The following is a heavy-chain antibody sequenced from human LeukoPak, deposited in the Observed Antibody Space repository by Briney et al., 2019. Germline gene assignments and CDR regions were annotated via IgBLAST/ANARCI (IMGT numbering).Heavy chain of an antibody. J-gene: IGHJ4*02. D-gene: IGHD5-24*01. V-gene: IGHV4-34*01. CDR1: GGSFSGYY. CDR3: AGTPRRDGYNLFDY. CDR2: INHSGST. Sequence: KPSETLSLTCAVYGGSFSGYYWSWIRQPQGKGLEWIGEINHSGSTNYNPSLKSRVTISVDTSKNQFSLKLSSVTAADTAVYYCAGTPRRDGYNLFDYWGQGTLVTVSS.